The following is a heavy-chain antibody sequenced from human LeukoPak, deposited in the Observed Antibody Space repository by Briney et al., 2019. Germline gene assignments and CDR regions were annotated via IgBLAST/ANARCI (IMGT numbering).Heavy chain of an antibody. J-gene: IGHJ6*03. D-gene: IGHD2-2*02. Sequence: ASVKVSCKASGYTFTHYDISWVRQAPGQGLEWMGWISAHSGTTNLAQKFQGRLTMTTDTSTNTAYVELRSLRSDDTAVYYCATYCSSVSCYSPLYYMDVWGKGTTVTVSS. CDR2: ISAHSGTT. CDR3: ATYCSSVSCYSPLYYMDV. CDR1: GYTFTHYD. V-gene: IGHV1-18*01.